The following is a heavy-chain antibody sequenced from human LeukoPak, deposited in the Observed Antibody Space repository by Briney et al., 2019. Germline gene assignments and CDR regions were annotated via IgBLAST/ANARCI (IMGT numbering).Heavy chain of an antibody. D-gene: IGHD5-12*01. Sequence: KPSETLSLTCAVYGGSFSGYYWVWIRQPPGKGLEWIGSIYYSGSTYYNPSLKSRVTTSVDTSKNQFSLKLTSVTAADTAVYYCARGTRGYGPETAFDYWGQGTLVTVSS. CDR1: GGSFSGYY. V-gene: IGHV4-34*01. CDR2: IYYSGST. J-gene: IGHJ4*02. CDR3: ARGTRGYGPETAFDY.